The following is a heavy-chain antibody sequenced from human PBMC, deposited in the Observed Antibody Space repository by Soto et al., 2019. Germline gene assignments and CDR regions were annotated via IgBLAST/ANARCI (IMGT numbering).Heavy chain of an antibody. Sequence: GGSLRLSRTVSGFAFNNYGINWVRQAPGKGLEWVSSISKSDYTYYSDSVKGRFTISRDNAKNSVSPQMNTLRVEDTAVYYCAREDSIIIPAVSDFWGQGTLVTVSS. V-gene: IGHV3-21*01. CDR3: AREDSIIIPAVSDF. J-gene: IGHJ4*02. D-gene: IGHD2-2*01. CDR2: ISKSDYT. CDR1: GFAFNNYG.